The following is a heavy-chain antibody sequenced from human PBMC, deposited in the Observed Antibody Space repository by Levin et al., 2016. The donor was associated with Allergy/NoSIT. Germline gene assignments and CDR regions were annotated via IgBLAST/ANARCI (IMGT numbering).Heavy chain of an antibody. CDR2: IYYSGST. CDR3: ARGIRIFGVGSYYYYYYMDV. J-gene: IGHJ6*03. V-gene: IGHV4-31*02. D-gene: IGHD3-3*01. Sequence: WIRQPPGKGLEWIGYIYYSGSTYYNPSLKSRVTISVDTSKNQFSLKLSSVTAADTAVYYCARGIRIFGVGSYYYYYYMDVWGKGTTVTVSS.